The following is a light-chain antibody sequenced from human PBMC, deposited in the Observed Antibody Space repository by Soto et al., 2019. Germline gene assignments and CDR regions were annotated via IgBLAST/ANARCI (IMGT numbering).Light chain of an antibody. CDR1: SSDVGAYNY. CDR3: RSFASSNTWV. Sequence: QSALTQPPSASGSPGQSVTISCTGTSSDVGAYNYVSWYQQHAGKAPKLVIYEVTKRPSGVPDRFSGSKSANTASLTVSGLKAEDEDDYYCRSFASSNTWVFGGGTKLTVL. J-gene: IGLJ3*02. V-gene: IGLV2-8*01. CDR2: EVT.